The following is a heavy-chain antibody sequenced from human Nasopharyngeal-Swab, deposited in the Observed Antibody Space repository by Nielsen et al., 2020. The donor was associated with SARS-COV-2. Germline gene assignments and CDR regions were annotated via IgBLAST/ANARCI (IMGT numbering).Heavy chain of an antibody. CDR2: IKSKTDGGTT. D-gene: IGHD6-13*01. CDR1: GFTFSNAW. CDR3: TTGYSSSWYYYYGMDV. V-gene: IGHV3-15*01. J-gene: IGHJ6*02. Sequence: GESLKISCAASGFTFSNAWMSWVRQAPGKGLEWVGRIKSKTDGGTTDYAAPVKGRFTISRDDSKNTLYLQMNSLKTEDTAVYYCTTGYSSSWYYYYGMDVWGQGITVTVSS.